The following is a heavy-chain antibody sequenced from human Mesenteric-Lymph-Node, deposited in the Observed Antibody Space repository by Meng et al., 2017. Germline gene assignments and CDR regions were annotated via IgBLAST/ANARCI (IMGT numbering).Heavy chain of an antibody. CDR3: ARGSSDYYNWFDP. Sequence: QVPLQQWGAGLLKPAETLSLTCAVYGGSFSGHYWSWIRQPPGKGLEWIGEINHSGSTNYNPSLKSRVTISVDTSKNQFSLKVSSVTAADTAVYYCARGSSDYYNWFDPWGQGTLVTGSS. CDR2: INHSGST. D-gene: IGHD3-22*01. J-gene: IGHJ5*02. V-gene: IGHV4-34*02. CDR1: GGSFSGHY.